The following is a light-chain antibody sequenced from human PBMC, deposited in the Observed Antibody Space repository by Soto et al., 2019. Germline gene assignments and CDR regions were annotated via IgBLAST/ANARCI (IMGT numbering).Light chain of an antibody. J-gene: IGKJ4*01. CDR2: DAS. Sequence: EIVLTQSPATLSLSPGERATLSCRASQGVSSYLAWYQQKPGQAPRLLIYDASNRATGIPARFSGSGSGTDFTLTISSLEPEDFAVYYCQQCGNWPLTFGGGTKVDIK. V-gene: IGKV3-11*01. CDR1: QGVSSY. CDR3: QQCGNWPLT.